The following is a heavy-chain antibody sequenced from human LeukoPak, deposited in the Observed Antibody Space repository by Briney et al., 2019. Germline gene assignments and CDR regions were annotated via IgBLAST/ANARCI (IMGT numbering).Heavy chain of an antibody. D-gene: IGHD7-27*01. Sequence: PGGSLRLSCAASGFTFSSYWMSWVRQAPGKGLEWVANIKQDGGEKYYVDSVKGRFTISRDNAKNSLYLQMNSLKAEDTAVYYCGRFTRSGDSVYWGQGTLVTVSS. CDR2: IKQDGGEK. CDR1: GFTFSSYW. J-gene: IGHJ4*02. CDR3: GRFTRSGDSVY. V-gene: IGHV3-7*04.